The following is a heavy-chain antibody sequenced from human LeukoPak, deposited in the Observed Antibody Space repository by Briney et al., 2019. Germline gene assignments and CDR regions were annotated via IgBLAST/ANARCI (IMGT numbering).Heavy chain of an antibody. CDR2: ISYDGSNK. Sequence: PGRSLRLSCAASGFTFSSYAMHWVRQAPGKGLEWVAVISYDGSNKYYADSVKGRFTISRDNSKNTLYLQMNSLRAEDTAVYYCAGLRVVPAYYYYYGMDVWGQGTTVTVSS. J-gene: IGHJ6*02. V-gene: IGHV3-30-3*01. CDR3: AGLRVVPAYYYYYGMDV. D-gene: IGHD2-2*01. CDR1: GFTFSSYA.